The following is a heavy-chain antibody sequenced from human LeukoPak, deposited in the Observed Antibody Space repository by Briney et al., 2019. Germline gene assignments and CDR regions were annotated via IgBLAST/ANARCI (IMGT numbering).Heavy chain of an antibody. CDR1: GFTFSDYY. CDR3: AIDLKNSGSFSDY. CDR2: ISSSGSTI. V-gene: IGHV3-11*01. J-gene: IGHJ4*02. D-gene: IGHD1-26*01. Sequence: PGGSLRLSCAASGFTFSDYYMSWIRQAPGKGLEWGSYISSSGSTIYYADSVKGRFTSSRDNDNNSLYLQMNSQRAEDTAVYYCAIDLKNSGSFSDYWGQGTLVTVSS.